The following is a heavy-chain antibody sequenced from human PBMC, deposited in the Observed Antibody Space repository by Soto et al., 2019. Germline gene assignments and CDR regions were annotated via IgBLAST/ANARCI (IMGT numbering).Heavy chain of an antibody. Sequence: PGESLKISCQGSGYRFTNYWIGWVRQMSGKGLEWMGIIYPGDSDTRYSPSFQGQVTISADKSISTAYLQWSSLKASDTAIYYCARHSFVTSVRPRETYYYYMDVWGKGTTVTVSS. D-gene: IGHD4-4*01. J-gene: IGHJ6*03. V-gene: IGHV5-51*01. CDR2: IYPGDSDT. CDR1: GYRFTNYW. CDR3: ARHSFVTSVRPRETYYYYMDV.